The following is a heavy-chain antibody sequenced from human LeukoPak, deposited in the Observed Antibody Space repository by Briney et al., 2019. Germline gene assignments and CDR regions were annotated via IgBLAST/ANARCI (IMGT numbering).Heavy chain of an antibody. Sequence: GGSLRLSCTASGFTFGDYDMRWVRQAPGKGLEWVGFIRSKGYSETTEYAASVKGRFTISRDDSKSIAYLQMKSLKTKHTGVYYCTRAYYDISGYYPYYFDYWGQGTLVTVSS. D-gene: IGHD3-22*01. V-gene: IGHV3-49*04. CDR2: IRSKGYSETT. J-gene: IGHJ4*02. CDR1: GFTFGDYD. CDR3: TRAYYDISGYYPYYFDY.